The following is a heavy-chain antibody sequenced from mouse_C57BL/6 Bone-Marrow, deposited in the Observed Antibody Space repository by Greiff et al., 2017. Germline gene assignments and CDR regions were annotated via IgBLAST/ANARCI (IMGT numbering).Heavy chain of an antibody. CDR3: SSFDGNYFDY. V-gene: IGHV14-4*01. CDR2: IDPEIGDT. J-gene: IGHJ2*01. Sequence: EVQLQQSGAELVRPGASVKLSCTASGFNIKDDYIHWVKQRPEQGLEWIGWIDPEIGDTEYASKFQGKATITSDTSSNTAYLQLSSLTSVDTAVYYCSSFDGNYFDYWGQGTPLTVAS. CDR1: GFNIKDDY. D-gene: IGHD2-3*01.